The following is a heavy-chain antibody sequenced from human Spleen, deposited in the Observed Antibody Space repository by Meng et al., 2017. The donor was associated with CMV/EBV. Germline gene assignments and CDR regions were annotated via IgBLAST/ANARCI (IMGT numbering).Heavy chain of an antibody. CDR2: INSDGSST. V-gene: IGHV3-74*01. J-gene: IGHJ4*02. D-gene: IGHD3-9*01. Sequence: GESLKISCAASGFTFSSYWMHWVRQAPGKGLVWVSRINSDGSSTSYADSVKGRFTISRDNAKNTLYLQMNSLRAEDTAVYYCAKDIRYFDWFYFDYWGQGTLVTVSS. CDR1: GFTFSSYW. CDR3: AKDIRYFDWFYFDY.